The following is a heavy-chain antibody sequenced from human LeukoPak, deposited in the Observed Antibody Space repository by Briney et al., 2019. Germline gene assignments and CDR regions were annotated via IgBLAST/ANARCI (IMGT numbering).Heavy chain of an antibody. CDR1: GGTFSSYA. Sequence: GASVKVSCKASGGTFSSYAISWVRQAPGQGLEWMGRINPNSGGTNYAQKFQGRVTMTRDTSISTAYMELSRLRSDDTAVYYCARYSGYERYNYYYYYYMDVWGKGTTVTVSS. V-gene: IGHV1-2*02. CDR2: INPNSGGT. D-gene: IGHD5-12*01. CDR3: ARYSGYERYNYYYYYYMDV. J-gene: IGHJ6*03.